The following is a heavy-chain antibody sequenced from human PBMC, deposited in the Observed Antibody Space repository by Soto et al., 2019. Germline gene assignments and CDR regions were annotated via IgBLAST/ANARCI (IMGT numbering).Heavy chain of an antibody. CDR3: ASGWGAY. V-gene: IGHV3-74*01. CDR2: ISSDGTST. Sequence: EAQLVQSGGGLVKPGGSLRLSCAASGFTFTSYWMLWVRQAPGKGLVSVSRISSDGTSTSYEDSVKGRFTISRDSASNTMYLQMNRLSAEDTAVYYCASGWGAYWGQGILVTVSS. J-gene: IGHJ4*02. D-gene: IGHD3-10*01. CDR1: GFTFTSYW.